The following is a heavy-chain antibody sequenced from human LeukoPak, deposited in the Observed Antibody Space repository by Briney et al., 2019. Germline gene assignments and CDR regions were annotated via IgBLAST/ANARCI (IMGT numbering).Heavy chain of an antibody. D-gene: IGHD1-26*01. CDR2: IYYSGST. CDR1: GGSISSSSYY. J-gene: IGHJ4*02. Sequence: SETLSLTCTVSGGSISSSSYYWGWIRQPPGKGLEWIGSIYYSGSTYYNPSLKSRVTISVDTSKNQFSLKLSSVTAADTAVYYCARDSGSYYVGIEYWGQGTLVTVSS. CDR3: ARDSGSYYVGIEY. V-gene: IGHV4-39*07.